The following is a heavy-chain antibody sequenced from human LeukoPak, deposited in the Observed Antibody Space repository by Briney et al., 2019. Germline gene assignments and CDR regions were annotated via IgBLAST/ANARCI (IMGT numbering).Heavy chain of an antibody. D-gene: IGHD3-10*01. CDR3: ARALPYITIIRGWDRNWFGP. CDR1: GGSLTGYY. Sequence: SETLSFTCAVSGGSLTGYYWSWIRQPPGKGLEWIGEINHSGSTDYNPSLKSRVTISVSTSKNQFSLRLSSVTAADTAVYYCARALPYITIIRGWDRNWFGPWGQGTLVTVSS. CDR2: INHSGST. V-gene: IGHV4-34*01. J-gene: IGHJ5*02.